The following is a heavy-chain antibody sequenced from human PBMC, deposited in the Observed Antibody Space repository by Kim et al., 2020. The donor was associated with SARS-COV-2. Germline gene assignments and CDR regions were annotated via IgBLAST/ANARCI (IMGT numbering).Heavy chain of an antibody. CDR2: FTGDGLT. CDR1: GFTFSNYG. Sequence: GGSLRLSCAASGFTFSNYGMTWVRQTPGKGLEWVSSFTGDGLTHYADSVMGRFTISRENSKNMLYLQMNSMRAEDTAVFYCGEYHGAWSHFGYWCQGTLV. V-gene: IGHV3-23*01. J-gene: IGHJ1*01. CDR3: GEYHGAWSHFGY. D-gene: IGHD3-10*01.